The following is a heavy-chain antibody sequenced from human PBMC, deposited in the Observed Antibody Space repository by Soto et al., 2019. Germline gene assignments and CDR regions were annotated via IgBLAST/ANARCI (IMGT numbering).Heavy chain of an antibody. D-gene: IGHD3-22*01. Sequence: QVQLQQWGAGLLKPSETLSLTCAVYGGSFSGYYWCWIRQPPGKGLEWIGEINHSGSTNYNPSPKSRVTISVDTSKNQFSLKLSSVTAAGTAVDYCARLRNYYDSSGYLYWGQGTLVTVSS. CDR1: GGSFSGYY. CDR2: INHSGST. J-gene: IGHJ4*02. V-gene: IGHV4-34*01. CDR3: ARLRNYYDSSGYLY.